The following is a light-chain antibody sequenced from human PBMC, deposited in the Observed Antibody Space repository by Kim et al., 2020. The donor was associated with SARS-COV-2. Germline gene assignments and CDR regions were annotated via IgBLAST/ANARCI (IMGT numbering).Light chain of an antibody. CDR1: QSISSW. Sequence: AAVGERVTIACRASQSISSWLAWYQQKPGKAPKLLIYKASSLESGVPSRFSGSGSGTEFTLTISSLQPDDFATYYCQQYNSYSPYSFGQGTKLEI. J-gene: IGKJ2*03. V-gene: IGKV1-5*03. CDR3: QQYNSYSPYS. CDR2: KAS.